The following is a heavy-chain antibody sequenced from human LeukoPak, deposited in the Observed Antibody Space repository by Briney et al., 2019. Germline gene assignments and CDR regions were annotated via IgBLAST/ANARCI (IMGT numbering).Heavy chain of an antibody. CDR1: GFSFSSFA. CDR2: TRGNGET. CDR3: ARASWVSSADAVR. V-gene: IGHV3-23*01. Sequence: GGSLRLSCAASGFSFSSFAMSWVGQGPARGLEWVSSTRGNGETFYTDSVKGRFTLSSDSSRNTVYFQLNYLRVEDTAIYYCARASWVSSADAVRWGQGTLVTVSS. J-gene: IGHJ4*02. D-gene: IGHD3-16*01.